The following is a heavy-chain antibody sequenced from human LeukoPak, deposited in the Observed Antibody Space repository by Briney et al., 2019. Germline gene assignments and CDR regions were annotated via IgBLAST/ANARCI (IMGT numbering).Heavy chain of an antibody. CDR2: IKQDGSET. V-gene: IGHV3-7*01. CDR3: VRGWFGP. J-gene: IGHJ5*02. CDR1: GFTFSNYW. Sequence: GGSLRLSCAASGFTFSNYWMTWVRQAPGKGLEWVANIKQDGSETYYVDSVKGRFTISRDNAKNSLYLQMNSLRAEDTAVYYCVRGWFGPWGQGILVTVSS.